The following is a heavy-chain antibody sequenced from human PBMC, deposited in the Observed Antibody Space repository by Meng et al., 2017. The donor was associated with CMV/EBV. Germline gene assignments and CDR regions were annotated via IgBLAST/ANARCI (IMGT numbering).Heavy chain of an antibody. V-gene: IGHV3-30*02. J-gene: IGHJ4*02. Sequence: ESGGGLVQPGGSLSLSCEESGFSFSTSAMHWVRQAPGKGLEWLTFIAHDKTTKTYADSVKGRFTVSKDNSKNTLYLQMNSLRPDDTAVYYCTGIAAGWGQGTLVTVSS. CDR3: TGIAAG. D-gene: IGHD6-13*01. CDR1: GFSFSTSA. CDR2: IAHDKTTK.